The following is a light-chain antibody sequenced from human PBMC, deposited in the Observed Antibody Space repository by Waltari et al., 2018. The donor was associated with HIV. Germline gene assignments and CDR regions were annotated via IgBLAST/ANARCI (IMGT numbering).Light chain of an antibody. Sequence: IVMTQSPATLSVSPGETATLSCRASQSVSYNVAWYQQKPGQAPRLLIYDASSRASGLPARFSGSGSGTEFTLTISSLQSEDFASYYCQQYNYWPPETLGQGTKLEMK. J-gene: IGKJ2*01. CDR3: QQYNYWPPET. CDR2: DAS. V-gene: IGKV3-15*01. CDR1: QSVSYN.